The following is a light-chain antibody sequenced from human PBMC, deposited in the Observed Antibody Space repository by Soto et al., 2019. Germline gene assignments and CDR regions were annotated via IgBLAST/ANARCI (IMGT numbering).Light chain of an antibody. J-gene: IGKJ5*01. Sequence: ETVLTQSPATLSLSPGERATLSCRASQSVNSKLAWYQQKPGQSPRLVIYHASTRATGIPARFSGSGSGTEFTLTISSLQSEDFAVYYCQEYNNWPLLTFGQGTRLEI. CDR1: QSVNSK. CDR2: HAS. V-gene: IGKV3D-15*01. CDR3: QEYNNWPLLT.